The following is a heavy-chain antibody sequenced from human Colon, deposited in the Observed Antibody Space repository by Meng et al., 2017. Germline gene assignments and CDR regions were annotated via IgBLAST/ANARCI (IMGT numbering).Heavy chain of an antibody. J-gene: IGHJ5*01. V-gene: IGHV2-5*02. CDR3: AHGVVASATLGAWFDS. D-gene: IGHD2-15*01. Sequence: QITLKEFGPTLVKPTQTLTLTCSFSGFSLNTDGVAVGWTRQPPGKAPEWLALIYWDDDARYSPSLKNRLSITQDAAKNQVVLTMTNMESVDTATYFCAHGVVASATLGAWFDSWGQGTLVTVSS. CDR2: IYWDDDA. CDR1: GFSLNTDGVA.